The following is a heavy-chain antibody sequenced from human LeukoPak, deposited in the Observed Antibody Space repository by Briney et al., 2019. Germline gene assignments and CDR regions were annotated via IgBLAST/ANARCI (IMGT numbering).Heavy chain of an antibody. CDR2: IYSGGST. D-gene: IGHD3-10*01. CDR3: ARDRTTYYYGSGIVY. Sequence: GGSLRLSCAASGFTVSSNYMSWVRQAPGKGLEWVSVIYSGGSTYYADSVKGRFTISRDNSKNTLYLQMNSLRAEDTAVYYCARDRTTYYYGSGIVYWGQGTLVTVSS. CDR1: GFTVSSNY. V-gene: IGHV3-66*02. J-gene: IGHJ4*02.